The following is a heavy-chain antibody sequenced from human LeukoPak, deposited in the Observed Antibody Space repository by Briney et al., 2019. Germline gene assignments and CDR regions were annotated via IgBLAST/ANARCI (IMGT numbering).Heavy chain of an antibody. V-gene: IGHV3-21*04. Sequence: PGGSLRLSCAASGFTFSSYSMNWVRQAPGKGLEWVSSISSSSSYIYYADSVKGRFTISRDNSKNTLYLQMNSLRAEDTAVYYCAKAFGYSYGYYYYYYMDVWGKGTTVTVSS. CDR2: ISSSSSYI. D-gene: IGHD5-18*01. CDR3: AKAFGYSYGYYYYYYMDV. CDR1: GFTFSSYS. J-gene: IGHJ6*03.